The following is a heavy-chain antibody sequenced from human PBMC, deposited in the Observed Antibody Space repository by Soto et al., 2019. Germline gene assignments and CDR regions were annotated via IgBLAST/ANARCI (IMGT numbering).Heavy chain of an antibody. J-gene: IGHJ5*02. CDR3: ARPAGRLANWFDP. D-gene: IGHD6-6*01. CDR1: GYTFTDYR. V-gene: IGHV1-46*01. CDR2: INPSGGST. Sequence: QVQLVQSGVEVKKPGASVKVSCKASGYTFTDYRMIWVRQAPGQGLEWMGIINPSGGSTNYAPNFQGRVNLNRGSFTGTVYMELSNLRSEDTAVYYCARPAGRLANWFDPWGQGTLVTVSS.